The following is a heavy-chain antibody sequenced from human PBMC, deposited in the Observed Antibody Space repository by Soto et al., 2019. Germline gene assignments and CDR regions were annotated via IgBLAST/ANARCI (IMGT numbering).Heavy chain of an antibody. CDR1: GGSINSYW. V-gene: IGHV4-4*07. CDR2: VYSSGTT. CDR3: SRDIGSHAYVEGY. D-gene: IGHD3-10*01. Sequence: ENLSLTCSVSGGSINSYWWSWIRQPAGKGLEWIGRVYSSGTTDYNPSLNSRATLSVETSKNQFSLKLSSVTAADTAVYYCSRDIGSHAYVEGYWGQGTQVTVSS. J-gene: IGHJ1*01.